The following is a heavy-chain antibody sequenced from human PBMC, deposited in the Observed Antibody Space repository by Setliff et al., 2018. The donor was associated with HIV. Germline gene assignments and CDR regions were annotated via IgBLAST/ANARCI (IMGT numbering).Heavy chain of an antibody. V-gene: IGHV1-8*02. Sequence: GASVKVSCKASGYTFTIYSINWVRRATGQGLEWMGWMNPNTGVAGYALKFQGRVTMTRDTSISTAYMELSGLTSEDTAVYWCARDPSPYYSDDSGYPDDAFDIWGQGTMVT. J-gene: IGHJ3*02. CDR2: MNPNTGVA. D-gene: IGHD3-22*01. CDR3: ARDPSPYYSDDSGYPDDAFDI. CDR1: GYTFTIYS.